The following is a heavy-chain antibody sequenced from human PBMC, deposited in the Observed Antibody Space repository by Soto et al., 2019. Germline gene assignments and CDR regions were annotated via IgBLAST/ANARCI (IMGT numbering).Heavy chain of an antibody. CDR3: ARSGYSSSWRFQH. CDR1: GGSISSGGYY. CDR2: IYYSGST. Sequence: QVQLQESGPGLVKPSQTLSLTCTVSGGSISSGGYYWSWIRQHPGKGLEWIGYIYYSGSTYYTPSLKSRVTISVDTSKNQFSLKLSSVTAADTAVYYCARSGYSSSWRFQHWGQGTLVTVSS. D-gene: IGHD6-13*01. J-gene: IGHJ1*01. V-gene: IGHV4-31*03.